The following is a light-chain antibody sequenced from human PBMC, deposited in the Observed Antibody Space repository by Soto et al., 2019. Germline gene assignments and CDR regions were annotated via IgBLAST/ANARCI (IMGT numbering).Light chain of an antibody. CDR1: STDVGGYNY. CDR3: ISYKTDDTFL. Sequence: QSALAQPSSVSGSPGQSITISCTGTSTDVGGYNYVSWYQHHPGKGPKLIIYEVNNRPSGVSDRFSGSKSGNKASLTISNLEAEDESDYFCISYKTDDTFLFGTGTKVTVL. J-gene: IGLJ1*01. V-gene: IGLV2-14*01. CDR2: EVN.